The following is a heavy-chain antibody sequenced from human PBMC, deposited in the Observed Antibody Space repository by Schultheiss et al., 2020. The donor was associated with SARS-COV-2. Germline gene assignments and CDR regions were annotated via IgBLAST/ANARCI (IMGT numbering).Heavy chain of an antibody. Sequence: SETLSLTCTVSGGSISSGSYYWSWIRQPPGKELEWIGYIYYNGNTNYNPSFKSRVTISVDTSKNQFSLKLSSVTAADTAVYYCARDHGNLPQNSSPGGYYYYMDVWGKGTTVTVSS. CDR2: IYYNGNT. J-gene: IGHJ6*03. CDR1: GGSISSGSYY. CDR3: ARDHGNLPQNSSPGGYYYYMDV. V-gene: IGHV4-61*01. D-gene: IGHD6-6*01.